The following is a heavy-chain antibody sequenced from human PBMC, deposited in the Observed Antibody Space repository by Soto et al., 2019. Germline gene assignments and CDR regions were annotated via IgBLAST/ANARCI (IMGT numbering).Heavy chain of an antibody. CDR3: AKARTYYDFWSGYFDY. V-gene: IGHV3-30*18. D-gene: IGHD3-3*01. CDR1: GFIFSNYG. J-gene: IGHJ4*02. CDR2: TSYDGSNK. Sequence: GGSLRLSCAASGFIFSNYGMHWVRQAPGKGLEWVAVTSYDGSNKYYEDSVKGRFTISRDNSKNTVYLQMNSLRAEDTAVYYCAKARTYYDFWSGYFDYRGQGIQVTVSS.